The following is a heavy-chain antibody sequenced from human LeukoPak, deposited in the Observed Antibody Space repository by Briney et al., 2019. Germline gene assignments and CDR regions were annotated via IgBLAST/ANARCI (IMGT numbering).Heavy chain of an antibody. Sequence: SETLSLTCTVSGGSISSYYWSWIRQPPGKGLEWIGYIYYSGSTNYNPSLKSRVTISVDTSKNQFSPKLSSVTAADTAVYYCARSLYGATLGAFDIWGQGTMVTVSS. J-gene: IGHJ3*02. D-gene: IGHD1-26*01. CDR2: IYYSGST. CDR1: GGSISSYY. CDR3: ARSLYGATLGAFDI. V-gene: IGHV4-59*01.